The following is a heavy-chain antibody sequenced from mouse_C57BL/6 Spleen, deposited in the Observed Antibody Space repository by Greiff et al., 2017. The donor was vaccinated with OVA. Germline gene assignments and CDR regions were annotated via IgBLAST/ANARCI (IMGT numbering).Heavy chain of an antibody. Sequence: QVQLQQSGAELVKPGASVKISCKASGYAFSSYWMNWVKQRPGKGLEGIGQIYPGDGDTNYNGKFKGKATLTADKSSSTAYMQLSILTSDDSSVYFCARCDYGPYYAMDYWGQGPSVTVSS. D-gene: IGHD2-4*01. CDR1: GYAFSSYW. CDR2: IYPGDGDT. J-gene: IGHJ4*01. CDR3: ARCDYGPYYAMDY. V-gene: IGHV1-80*01.